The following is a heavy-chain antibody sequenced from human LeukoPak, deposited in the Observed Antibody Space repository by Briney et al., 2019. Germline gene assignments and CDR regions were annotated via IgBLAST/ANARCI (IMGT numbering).Heavy chain of an antibody. CDR2: IYYSGST. D-gene: IGHD3-10*01. CDR1: GGSISSSSYY. Sequence: SETLSLTCTASGGSISSSSYYWGWIRQPPGKGLEWIGSIYYSGSTNYNPSLKSRVTISVDTSKNQFSLKLSSVTAADTAVYYCARGVLKGYYYGSGYHPFDPWGQGTLVTVSS. V-gene: IGHV4-39*07. J-gene: IGHJ5*02. CDR3: ARGVLKGYYYGSGYHPFDP.